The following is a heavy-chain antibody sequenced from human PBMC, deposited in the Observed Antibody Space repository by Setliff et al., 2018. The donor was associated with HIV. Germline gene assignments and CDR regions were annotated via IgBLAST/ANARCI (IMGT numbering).Heavy chain of an antibody. Sequence: SETLSLTCTVSGGSISSYYWSWIRQPPGKGLEWIGYIYTSGSTNYNPTLKSRVTISLDTSKNQFFLKLSAVTAPDTAIYYCARQTWEYYDTLTGYYRSPKNFDAWGQGTLVTVSS. CDR2: IYTSGST. J-gene: IGHJ4*02. CDR3: ARQTWEYYDTLTGYYRSPKNFDA. D-gene: IGHD3-9*01. CDR1: GGSISSYY. V-gene: IGHV4-4*08.